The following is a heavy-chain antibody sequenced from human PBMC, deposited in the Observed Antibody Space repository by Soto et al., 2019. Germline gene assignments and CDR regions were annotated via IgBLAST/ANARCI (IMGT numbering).Heavy chain of an antibody. CDR1: GGSFSGYY. D-gene: IGHD3-3*01. J-gene: IGHJ6*02. V-gene: IGHV4-34*01. Sequence: QVQLQQWGAGLLKPSETLSLTCAVYGGSFSGYYWSWIRQPPGKGLEWIGEINHSGSTNYNPSLKRLLTTSADTPKNQYSLQLTCVTAAVTGLYSCARDKRRYYDLWSGRYYYYYCMDGWGHGTTGAVS. CDR3: ARDKRRYYDLWSGRYYYYYCMDG. CDR2: INHSGST.